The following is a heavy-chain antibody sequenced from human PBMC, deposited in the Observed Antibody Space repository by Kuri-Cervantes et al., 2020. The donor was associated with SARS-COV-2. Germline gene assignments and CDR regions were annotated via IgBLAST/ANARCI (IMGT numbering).Heavy chain of an antibody. CDR2: IYNVGST. Sequence: GGSLRLSCAASGFTVSSNYMSWVRQAPGKGLECVSVIYNVGSTYYAESVKGRFTISRDNFKNTLYLQMNSLRAEDTAVYYCARSPYDFWSGYYTGYYYYYGMDVWGQGTTVTVSS. J-gene: IGHJ6*02. CDR1: GFTVSSNY. CDR3: ARSPYDFWSGYYTGYYYYYGMDV. D-gene: IGHD3-3*01. V-gene: IGHV3-53*01.